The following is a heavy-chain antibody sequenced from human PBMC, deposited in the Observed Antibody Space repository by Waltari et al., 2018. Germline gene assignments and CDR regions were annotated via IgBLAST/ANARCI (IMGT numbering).Heavy chain of an antibody. CDR3: ATWTGGSLGAFDN. D-gene: IGHD7-27*01. CDR2: IYSGGDT. V-gene: IGHV3-53*01. J-gene: IGHJ3*02. CDR1: GFTVSNNY. Sequence: EVRLVESGGGLIRPGGSLRLSCAVSGFTVSNNYIGWVRQAPGKVLEWVSVIYSGGDTYDADAVRGRFTISRDNSKNTLYLQMNSLRVEDTALYYCATWTGGSLGAFDNWGQGTMVTVSS.